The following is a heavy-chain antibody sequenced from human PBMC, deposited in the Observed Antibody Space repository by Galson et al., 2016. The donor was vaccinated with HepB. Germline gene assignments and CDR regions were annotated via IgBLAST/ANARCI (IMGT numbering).Heavy chain of an antibody. V-gene: IGHV3-23*01. CDR3: AKSMNWNNHLLLF. CDR2: ISGGGGST. CDR1: GFTFTSYA. J-gene: IGHJ4*02. Sequence: SLRLSCAASGFTFTSYAMSWVRQAPGKGLEWVSAISGGGGSTYYADPVKGRFTIPRDNSKNTVYLQMNSLRAEDTALYYCAKSMNWNNHLLLFWGQGTLVTVSS. D-gene: IGHD1/OR15-1a*01.